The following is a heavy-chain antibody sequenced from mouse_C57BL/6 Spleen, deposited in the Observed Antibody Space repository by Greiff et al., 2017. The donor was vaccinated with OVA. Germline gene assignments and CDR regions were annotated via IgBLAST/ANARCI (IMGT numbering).Heavy chain of an antibody. CDR2: IYPGSGNT. Sequence: QVQLKESGAELVRPGASVKLSCKASGYTFTDYYINWVKQRPGQGLEWIARIYPGSGNTYYNEKFKGKATLTAEKSSSTAYMQLSSLTSEDSAVYFCARESSSWYFDVWGTGTTVTVSS. CDR3: ARESSSWYFDV. D-gene: IGHD1-1*01. CDR1: GYTFTDYY. J-gene: IGHJ1*03. V-gene: IGHV1-76*01.